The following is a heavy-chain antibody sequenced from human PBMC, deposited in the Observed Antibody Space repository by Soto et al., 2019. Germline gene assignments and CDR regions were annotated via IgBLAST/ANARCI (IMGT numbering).Heavy chain of an antibody. J-gene: IGHJ3*02. CDR3: ARARSRGYAFDI. V-gene: IGHV4-59*01. CDR1: GGSISSYY. CDR2: IYYSGST. Sequence: SETLSLTCTVSGGSISSYYWSWIRQPPGKGLEWIGYIYYSGSTNYNPSLKSRVTIPVDTSKNQFSLKLSSVTAADTAVYYCARARSRGYAFDIWGQGTMVTVSS. D-gene: IGHD6-13*01.